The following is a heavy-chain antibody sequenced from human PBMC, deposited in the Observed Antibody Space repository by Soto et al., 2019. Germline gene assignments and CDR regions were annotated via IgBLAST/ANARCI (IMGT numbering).Heavy chain of an antibody. D-gene: IGHD4-4*01. CDR2: IHYSGST. J-gene: IGHJ5*02. CDR1: GGSPTDFC. V-gene: IGHV4-59*08. Sequence: SETMSAPSPVVGGSPTDFCWGWIRQTPRKGPEWIGNIHYSGSTNYNPSLKSRVTISVDTSKNQFSLRLSSVTAAETAVYYCARHSYYSNPLRFDPWGQGTLVTVCS. CDR3: ARHSYYSNPLRFDP.